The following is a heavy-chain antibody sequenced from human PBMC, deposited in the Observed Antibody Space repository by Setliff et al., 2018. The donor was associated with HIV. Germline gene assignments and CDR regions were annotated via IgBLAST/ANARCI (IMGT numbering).Heavy chain of an antibody. CDR3: ARGSNPTGNYDFYFLDV. Sequence: SVKVSCKASGGTFRTYAISWVRQAPGQGLEWMGGIIPMLRVAKYAQNLQDRVTITADKSTGTAYVELSGLRSEDTAVYYCARGSNPTGNYDFYFLDVWGKGTTVTVS. CDR2: IIPMLRVA. CDR1: GGTFRTYA. D-gene: IGHD1-1*01. J-gene: IGHJ6*03. V-gene: IGHV1-69*10.